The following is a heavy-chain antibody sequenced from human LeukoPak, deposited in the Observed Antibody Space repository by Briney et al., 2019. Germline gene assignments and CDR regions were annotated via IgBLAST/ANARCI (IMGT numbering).Heavy chain of an antibody. Sequence: GGSLRLSCAASGFIFSNYGINWVRQAPGKGLEWVSGIRGDGTNTYYADSVRGRFTISRDNSKNTLYLEMNSLRAEDTAVYYCVKELDSSGYFDFWGQGTLVTVSS. CDR2: IRGDGTNT. V-gene: IGHV3-23*01. J-gene: IGHJ4*02. CDR3: VKELDSSGYFDF. D-gene: IGHD3-22*01. CDR1: GFIFSNYG.